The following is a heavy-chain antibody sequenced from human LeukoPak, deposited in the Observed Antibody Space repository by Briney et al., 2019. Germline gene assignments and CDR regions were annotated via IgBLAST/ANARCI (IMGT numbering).Heavy chain of an antibody. CDR3: ARQAGFDY. CDR2: IYHSGST. J-gene: IGHJ4*02. V-gene: IGHV4-38-2*01. Sequence: KPSETLSLTCAVSGYSISSGYYWGWIRQPPGKGLEGIGSIYHSGSTYYNPSLKSRVTISVDTSKNQFSLKLSSVTAADTAVYYCARQAGFDYWGQGTLVTVSS. CDR1: GYSISSGYY.